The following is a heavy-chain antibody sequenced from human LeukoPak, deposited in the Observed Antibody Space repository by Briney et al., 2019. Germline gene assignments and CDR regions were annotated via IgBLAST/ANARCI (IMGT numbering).Heavy chain of an antibody. Sequence: GGSLRLSCAASGFTFSTYSMNWVRQAPGKGLEWVSYISSSSSTIYYADSVKGRFTISRDNAKNSLYLQMNSLRAEDTAVYYCARDGYCSSTSCYSSWGQGTLVTVSS. D-gene: IGHD2-2*03. CDR1: GFTFSTYS. CDR3: ARDGYCSSTSCYSS. CDR2: ISSSSSTI. V-gene: IGHV3-48*04. J-gene: IGHJ4*02.